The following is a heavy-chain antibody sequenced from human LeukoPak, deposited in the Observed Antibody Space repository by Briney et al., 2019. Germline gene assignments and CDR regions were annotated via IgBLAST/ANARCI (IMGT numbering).Heavy chain of an antibody. J-gene: IGHJ4*02. CDR2: ISAYNGNT. CDR1: GYTFTSYG. Sequence: VASVKVPCKASGYTFTSYGISWVRQAPGQGLEWMGWISAYNGNTNYAQKLQGRVTMTTDTSTSTAYMELRSLRSDDTAVYYCAIVPAAMDVTLNLAWGQGTLVTVSS. CDR3: AIVPAAMDVTLNLA. D-gene: IGHD2-2*01. V-gene: IGHV1-18*01.